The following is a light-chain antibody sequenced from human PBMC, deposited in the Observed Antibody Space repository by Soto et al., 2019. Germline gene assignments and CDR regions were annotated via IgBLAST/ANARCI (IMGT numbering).Light chain of an antibody. V-gene: IGLV1-44*01. CDR2: TNN. J-gene: IGLJ1*01. CDR1: SSNIGSNT. CDR3: AAWDDSLNGNV. Sequence: QSALTQPPSASGTPGQRVPISCSGSSSNIGSNTVVWYQQLPGTAPKLLMYTNNKRPSGVPDRFSGSKSGTSASLAISGLQSEDEADYYCAAWDDSLNGNVFGSGTKVTVL.